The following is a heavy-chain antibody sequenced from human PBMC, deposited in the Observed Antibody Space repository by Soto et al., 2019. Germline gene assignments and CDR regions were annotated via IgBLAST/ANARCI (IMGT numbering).Heavy chain of an antibody. CDR2: TYYRSKWYN. J-gene: IGHJ6*02. CDR3: ARDPSYCSSTSCYHGGMDV. CDR1: GDSVSSNSAA. Sequence: PSQTLSLTCAISGDSVSSNSAAWNWIRQSPSRGLEWLGRTYYRSKWYNDYAVSVKSRITINPDTSKNQFSLQLNSVTPEDTAVYYCARDPSYCSSTSCYHGGMDVWGQGTTVTVSS. D-gene: IGHD2-2*01. V-gene: IGHV6-1*01.